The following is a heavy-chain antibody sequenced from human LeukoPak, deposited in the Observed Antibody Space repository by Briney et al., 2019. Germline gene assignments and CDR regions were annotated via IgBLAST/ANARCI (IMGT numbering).Heavy chain of an antibody. Sequence: KPSETLSLTCTVSGGSISSYYWSWIRQPPGKGLEWIGFIYYSGSTKYNPSLESRVTISVDTSKNQFSLNLNSVTAADTAVYYCARHLRGMMTCFDHWGQGTLVTVSS. CDR2: IYYSGST. CDR3: ARHLRGMMTCFDH. CDR1: GGSISSYY. D-gene: IGHD2-21*02. J-gene: IGHJ4*02. V-gene: IGHV4-59*08.